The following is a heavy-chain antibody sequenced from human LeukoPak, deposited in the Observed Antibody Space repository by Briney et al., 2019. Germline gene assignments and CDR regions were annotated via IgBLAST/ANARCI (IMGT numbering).Heavy chain of an antibody. Sequence: SETLSLTCTVSGGSISSSSYYWGWIRQPPGKGLEWIGSIYYSGSTYYNPSLKSRVTISVDTSKNQFSLKPSSVTAADTAVYYCARGPDYTVTFDYWGQGTLVTVSS. J-gene: IGHJ4*02. CDR3: ARGPDYTVTFDY. CDR1: GGSISSSSYY. V-gene: IGHV4-39*07. CDR2: IYYSGST. D-gene: IGHD4-17*01.